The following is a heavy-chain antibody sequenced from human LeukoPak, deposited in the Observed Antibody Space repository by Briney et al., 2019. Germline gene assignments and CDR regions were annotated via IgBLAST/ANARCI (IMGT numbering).Heavy chain of an antibody. Sequence: ASVKVSCKASGYTFTSYGISWVRQAPGQGLEWMGWISAYNGNTNYAQKLQGRVTMTTDTSTSTAYMDLRSLRSDDTAVYYCARDIRITMVRGVITPFGYWGQGTLVAVSS. J-gene: IGHJ4*02. CDR1: GYTFTSYG. D-gene: IGHD3-10*01. CDR2: ISAYNGNT. V-gene: IGHV1-18*01. CDR3: ARDIRITMVRGVITPFGY.